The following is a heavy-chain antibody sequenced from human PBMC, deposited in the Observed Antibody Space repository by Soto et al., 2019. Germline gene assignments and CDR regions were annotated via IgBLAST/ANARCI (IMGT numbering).Heavy chain of an antibody. V-gene: IGHV3-21*01. CDR2: ITSSTSYM. D-gene: IGHD6-13*01. CDR1: GFTFDDYT. Sequence: GGSLRLSCAASGFTFDDYTMHWVRQAPGKGLEWVSSITSSTSYMYYADSVKGRFTISRDNAKNTLYLQMNSLRAEDTAVYYCAREPSSSSVHDYWGQGTLVTVSS. J-gene: IGHJ4*02. CDR3: AREPSSSSVHDY.